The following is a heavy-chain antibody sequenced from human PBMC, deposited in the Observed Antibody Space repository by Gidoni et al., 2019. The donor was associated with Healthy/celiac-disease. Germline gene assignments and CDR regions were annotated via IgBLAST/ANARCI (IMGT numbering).Heavy chain of an antibody. V-gene: IGHV3-30-3*01. J-gene: IGHJ4*02. CDR2: ISYDGSNK. CDR3: ARDLIGAMAS. CDR1: GFTFSSYA. Sequence: QVQLVESGGGVVQPGRSLRLSCAASGFTFSSYAMHWVRQAPGKGLEWVAVISYDGSNKYYADSVKGRFTISRDNSKNTLYLQMNSLRAEDTAVYYCARDLIGAMASWGQGTLVTVSS. D-gene: IGHD5-18*01.